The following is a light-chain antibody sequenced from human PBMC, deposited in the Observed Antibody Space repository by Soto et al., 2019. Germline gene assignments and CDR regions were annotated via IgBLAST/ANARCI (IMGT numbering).Light chain of an antibody. CDR1: QSIGRY. J-gene: IGKJ1*01. V-gene: IGKV1-39*01. CDR2: TAS. Sequence: DIQMTQSPSSLSASVGDRVTITCRASQSIGRYLNWYQQKPGKAPNLLIYTASSLQSGVPSRFSDSGSGTDFTLTISSLQPEDFASYYCQQSYSTPKTFGQGTKVDIK. CDR3: QQSYSTPKT.